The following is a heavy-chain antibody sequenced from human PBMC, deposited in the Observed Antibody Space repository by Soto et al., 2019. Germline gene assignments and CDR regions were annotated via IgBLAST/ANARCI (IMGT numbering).Heavy chain of an antibody. CDR3: ARDRCFDGSCYSASDS. CDR2: ISTTSFTI. Sequence: SGGSLRLSCAASGFSFSTYDMDWVRQAPGKAPEWIAHISTTSFTIYYADSVKGRFTISRDNVRNSLYLEMKSLRDEDTAVYYCARDRCFDGSCYSASDSWGQGILVTVSS. D-gene: IGHD2-15*01. V-gene: IGHV3-48*02. J-gene: IGHJ5*01. CDR1: GFSFSTYD.